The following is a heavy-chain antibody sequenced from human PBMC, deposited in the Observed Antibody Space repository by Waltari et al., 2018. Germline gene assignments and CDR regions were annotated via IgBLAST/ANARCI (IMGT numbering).Heavy chain of an antibody. CDR3: ATYIGASVGTAAFDV. Sequence: QLQLQESGPRLVRPSETLSLICRVSGVSITSKRHYWAWIRQSPGQGLEWFGTVSYSGTTYISPSLKSRGSVSRDTSKNQVSLILGSVTAADMAVYYCATYIGASVGTAAFDVWGQGTMVTVSS. D-gene: IGHD5-12*01. V-gene: IGHV4-39*01. CDR1: GVSITSKRHY. CDR2: VSYSGTT. J-gene: IGHJ3*01.